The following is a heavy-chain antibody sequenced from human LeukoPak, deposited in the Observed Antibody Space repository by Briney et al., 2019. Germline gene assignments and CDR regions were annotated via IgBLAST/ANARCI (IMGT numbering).Heavy chain of an antibody. Sequence: GGSLRLSCAASGFTFSSYSMNWVRQAPGKGLEWVSSISSSSGYIYYADSVKGRFTISRDNAKNSLYLQMNSLRAEDTAVYYCARDTGDFWSGYYYYMDVWGKGTTVTVSS. CDR1: GFTFSSYS. CDR3: ARDTGDFWSGYYYYMDV. V-gene: IGHV3-21*01. D-gene: IGHD3-3*01. CDR2: ISSSSGYI. J-gene: IGHJ6*03.